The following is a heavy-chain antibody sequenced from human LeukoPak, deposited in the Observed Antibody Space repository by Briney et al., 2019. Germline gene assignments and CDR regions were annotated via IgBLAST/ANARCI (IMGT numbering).Heavy chain of an antibody. D-gene: IGHD2-2*01. V-gene: IGHV4-4*09. CDR3: ARQKCTSTSCLTKNAFDI. CDR2: IYTSGST. Sequence: SETLTLTCTVSGGSISSYYWSWIRQPPGKGLEWIGYIYTSGSTNYNPSLKSRVTISVDTSKNQFSLDLSSVTAADTAVYYCARQKCTSTSCLTKNAFDIWGQGTMVTVSS. CDR1: GGSISSYY. J-gene: IGHJ3*02.